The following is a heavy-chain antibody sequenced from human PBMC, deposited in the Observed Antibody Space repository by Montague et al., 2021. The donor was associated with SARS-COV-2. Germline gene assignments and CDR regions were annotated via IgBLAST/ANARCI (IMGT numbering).Heavy chain of an antibody. CDR1: GDSVSSTTYY. CDR2: IYYSGSS. D-gene: IGHD3-16*01. CDR3: ARVGGGRTFYY. Sequence: SETLSLTCTVSGDSVSSTTYYWAWIRQPPGKGLEYIGTIYYSGSSYYXXCLKSRVAMSVDTSKNQFSLKLDSVTAADTAVYYCARVGGGRTFYYWGQGILVTVSS. J-gene: IGHJ4*02. V-gene: IGHV4-39*07.